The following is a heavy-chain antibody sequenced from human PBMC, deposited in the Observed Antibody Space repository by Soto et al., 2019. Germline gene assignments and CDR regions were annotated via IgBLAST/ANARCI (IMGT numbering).Heavy chain of an antibody. CDR2: ITTSSSTI. CDR1: GFTFSTYS. CDR3: ARDNGIAGSFDP. D-gene: IGHD6-13*01. V-gene: IGHV3-48*02. Sequence: LRLSCAASGFTFSTYSMNWVRQAPGKGLEWIAYITTSSSTIFYADSVKGRFTISRDNAKNSLYLQMNSLRDEDTSVYYCARDNGIAGSFDPWGQGTLVTVSS. J-gene: IGHJ5*02.